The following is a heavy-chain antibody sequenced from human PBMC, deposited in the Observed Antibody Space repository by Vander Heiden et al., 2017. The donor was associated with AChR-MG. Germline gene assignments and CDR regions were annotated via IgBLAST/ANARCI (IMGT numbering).Heavy chain of an antibody. Sequence: QVQLVQSGAEVKKPGASVKVSCKASGYTFTSYAMHWVRQAPGQRLEWMGWINAGNGNTKYSQKFQGRVTITRDTSASTAYMELSSLRSEDTAVYYCVRVSRSSSWYVMGYWGQGTLVTVSS. V-gene: IGHV1-3*01. D-gene: IGHD6-13*01. CDR2: INAGNGNT. CDR3: VRVSRSSSWYVMGY. J-gene: IGHJ4*02. CDR1: GYTFTSYA.